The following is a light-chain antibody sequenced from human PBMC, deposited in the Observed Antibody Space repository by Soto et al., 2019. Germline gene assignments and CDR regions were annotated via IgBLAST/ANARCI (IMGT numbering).Light chain of an antibody. J-gene: IGKJ1*01. CDR1: PSISRW. V-gene: IGKV1-5*01. CDR3: LQYNGYYRT. CDR2: DAS. Sequence: DIQITQSPSTLSASVGDRVTLTCRASPSISRWLAWYQQRPGKAPNLLIFDASTLESGVPSRFSGSGSGTTFTLTISSLQSDDFATYYCLQYNGYYRTFGQGTNVDI.